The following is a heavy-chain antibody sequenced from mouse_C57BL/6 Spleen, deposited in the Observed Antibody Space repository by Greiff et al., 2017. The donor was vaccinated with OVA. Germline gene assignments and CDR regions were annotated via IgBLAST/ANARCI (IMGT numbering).Heavy chain of an antibody. CDR3: ARRHYGSSLDY. J-gene: IGHJ2*01. D-gene: IGHD1-1*01. CDR2: INPNNGGT. CDR1: GYTFTDYN. Sequence: VQLQQSGPELVKPGASVKIPCKASGYTFTDYNMDWAKQSHGKSLEWIGDINPNNGGTIYNQKFKGKATLTVDKSSSTAYMELRSLTSEDTAVYYCARRHYGSSLDYWGQGTTLTVSS. V-gene: IGHV1-18*01.